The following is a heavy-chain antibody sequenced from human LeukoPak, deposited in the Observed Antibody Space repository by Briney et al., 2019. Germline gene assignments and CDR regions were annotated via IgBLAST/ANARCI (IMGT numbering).Heavy chain of an antibody. V-gene: IGHV3-23*01. Sequence: PGGSLRLSCAASGFTFSSYAMSWVRQAPGKGLEWVSAISGSGASTYYAASVKGRFTISRDNSKNTLYLQMNSLRAKDTAVYYCAKGCPPNDIVVGVAANLDYFDCWGQGTLVTVSA. D-gene: IGHD2-15*01. J-gene: IGHJ4*02. CDR3: AKGCPPNDIVVGVAANLDYFDC. CDR2: ISGSGAST. CDR1: GFTFSSYA.